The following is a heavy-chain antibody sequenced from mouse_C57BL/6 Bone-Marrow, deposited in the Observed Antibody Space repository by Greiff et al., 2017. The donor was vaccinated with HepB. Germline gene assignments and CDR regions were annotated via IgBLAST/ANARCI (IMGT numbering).Heavy chain of an antibody. V-gene: IGHV2-5*01. CDR1: GFSLTSYG. J-gene: IGHJ4*01. CDR3: ATPSYYSNPYYYAMDY. Sequence: LQESGPGLVQPSQSLSITCTVSGFSLTSYGVHWVRQSPGKGLEWLGVIWRGGSTDYNAAFMSRLSITKDNSKSQVFFKMNSLQADDTAIYYCATPSYYSNPYYYAMDYWGQGTSVTVSS. CDR2: IWRGGST. D-gene: IGHD2-5*01.